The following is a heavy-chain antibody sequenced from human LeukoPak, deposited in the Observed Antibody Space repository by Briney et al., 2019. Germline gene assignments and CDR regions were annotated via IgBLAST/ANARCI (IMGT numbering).Heavy chain of an antibody. Sequence: PGGSLRLSCAASGFTFSSYAMSWVRQAPGKGLEWVSAISGSGGSTYYADSVKGRFTISRDNSKNTLYLQMNSLRAEDTAVYYCAKWTFGVVIMSPERNSNYWGQGTLVTVSS. D-gene: IGHD3-3*01. CDR1: GFTFSSYA. J-gene: IGHJ4*02. V-gene: IGHV3-23*01. CDR2: ISGSGGST. CDR3: AKWTFGVVIMSPERNSNY.